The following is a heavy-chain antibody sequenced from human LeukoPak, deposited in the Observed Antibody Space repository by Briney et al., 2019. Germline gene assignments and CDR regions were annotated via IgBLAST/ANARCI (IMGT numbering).Heavy chain of an antibody. J-gene: IGHJ4*02. Sequence: ASVKVSCKASGYTFTDYFMHWVRQAPGQGLEWMGWINPNSGATNYAQQFQGRVTMTRDRSISTMFMELSRLTSDDTALFYFSRDLELHCTSICSKSDYWAQGPLVTVS. D-gene: IGHD2-2*01. V-gene: IGHV1-2*02. CDR1: GYTFTDYF. CDR3: SRDLELHCTSICSKSDY. CDR2: INPNSGAT.